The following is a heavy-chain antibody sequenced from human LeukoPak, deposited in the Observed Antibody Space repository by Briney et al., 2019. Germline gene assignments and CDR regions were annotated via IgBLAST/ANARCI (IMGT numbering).Heavy chain of an antibody. CDR3: GRRSDCSGTDYYYMDG. CDR2: IYPGDSDT. Sequence: SLKISCKGSGYSFTSYWIGCVSQMPGTGLEWMGIIYPGDSDTRYSPSFQRQVTISVDKSISTSYLHLSRLTASDTAMDYCGRRSDCSGTDYYYMDGWGKGTTVTVSS. V-gene: IGHV5-51*01. J-gene: IGHJ6*03. CDR1: GYSFTSYW. D-gene: IGHD4-23*01.